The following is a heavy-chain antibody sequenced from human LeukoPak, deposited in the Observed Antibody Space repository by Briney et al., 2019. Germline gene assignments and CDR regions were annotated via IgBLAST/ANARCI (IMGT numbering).Heavy chain of an antibody. CDR2: IIHSGRT. CDR1: GGSPNDYY. V-gene: IGHV4-34*01. D-gene: IGHD2-8*01. CDR3: ARGILVTVYAAFDY. J-gene: IGHJ4*02. Sequence: SETLSLTCGAYGGSPNDYYWTWIRQSPGMGLEWIGEIIHSGRTNYNPSLASRVTISVDTSKNQFSLELSSVTAADTAIYYCARGILVTVYAAFDYWGQGTLVTVSS.